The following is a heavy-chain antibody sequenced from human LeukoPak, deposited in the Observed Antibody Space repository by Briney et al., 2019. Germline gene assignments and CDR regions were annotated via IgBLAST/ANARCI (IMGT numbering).Heavy chain of an antibody. CDR3: ATDRYSSSWYYFDY. J-gene: IGHJ4*02. V-gene: IGHV1-24*01. CDR2: FDPEDGET. Sequence: ASVKVSCRVSGYTLTELSMHWVRQAPGKGLEWMGGFDPEDGETIYAQKFQGRVTMTEDTSTDTAYMELSSLRSEDTAVYYCATDRYSSSWYYFDYWGQGTLVTVSS. CDR1: GYTLTELS. D-gene: IGHD6-13*01.